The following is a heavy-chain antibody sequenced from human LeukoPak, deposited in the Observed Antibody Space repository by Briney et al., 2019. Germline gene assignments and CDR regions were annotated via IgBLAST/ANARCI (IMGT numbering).Heavy chain of an antibody. D-gene: IGHD4-23*01. CDR2: IYYSGST. CDR3: ARGRWTSSSPFDY. V-gene: IGHV4-59*01. CDR1: GVSISSYY. J-gene: IGHJ4*02. Sequence: PSETLSLTCTVSGVSISSYYWSWIRQPPGKGLEWIGYIYYSGSTNYNPSLKSRVTISVDTSKNQFSLKLSSVAAADTAVYYCARGRWTSSSPFDYWGQGTLVTVSS.